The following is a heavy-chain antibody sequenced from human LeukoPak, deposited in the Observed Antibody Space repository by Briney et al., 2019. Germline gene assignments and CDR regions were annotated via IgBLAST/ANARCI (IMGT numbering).Heavy chain of an antibody. V-gene: IGHV3-23*01. J-gene: IGHJ4*02. CDR2: ISGSGDST. CDR1: GGSISSYY. Sequence: ETLSLTCTVSGGSISSYYWSWVRQAPGKGLEWVSAISGSGDSTYYADSVKGRFTISRDNSKNTLYLQMNSLRAEDTAVYYCAKLYVWGSYRPYYFDYWGQGTLVTVSS. D-gene: IGHD3-16*02. CDR3: AKLYVWGSYRPYYFDY.